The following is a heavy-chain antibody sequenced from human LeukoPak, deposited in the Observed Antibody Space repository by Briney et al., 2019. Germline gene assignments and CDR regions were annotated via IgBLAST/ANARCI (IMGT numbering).Heavy chain of an antibody. D-gene: IGHD4-11*01. Sequence: SRTLSLTCTVSGGSISSGDYYWSWIRQPPGKGLEWIGYIYYSGSTYYNPSLKSRVTISVDTSKNQFSLKLSSVTAADTAVYYCAREDVLTTVTPRSVAFDIRGQGTMVTVSS. CDR1: GGSISSGDYY. J-gene: IGHJ3*02. V-gene: IGHV4-30-4*08. CDR2: IYYSGST. CDR3: AREDVLTTVTPRSVAFDI.